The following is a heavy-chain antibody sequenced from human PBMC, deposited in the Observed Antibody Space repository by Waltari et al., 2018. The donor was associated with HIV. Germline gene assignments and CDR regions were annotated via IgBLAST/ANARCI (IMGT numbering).Heavy chain of an antibody. D-gene: IGHD3-3*01. CDR2: MNTNSDNT. CDR3: ARHKSGYNDN. J-gene: IGHJ4*02. V-gene: IGHV1-8*01. Sequence: QVQLVQSGAEVKNPGASVKVSCKASGYTFTSYDVNWVRQATGQGLEWMGWMNTNSDNTVYAQKFQGRVTMTMNTSISTAYMELSSLRSEDTAVYYCARHKSGYNDNWGQGTLVTVSS. CDR1: GYTFTSYD.